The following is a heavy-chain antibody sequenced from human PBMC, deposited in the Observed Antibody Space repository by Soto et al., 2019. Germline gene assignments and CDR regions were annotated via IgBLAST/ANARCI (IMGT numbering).Heavy chain of an antibody. Sequence: ASVKVSCKASGYTFTGYYMHWVRQAPGQGLEWMGWINPNSGGTNYAQKFQGRVTMTRDTSISTAYMELSRLRSDDTAVYYCAGDQVGIEGQPYYYGMDVWGQGTTVTVSS. J-gene: IGHJ6*02. CDR1: GYTFTGYY. V-gene: IGHV1-2*02. D-gene: IGHD1-20*01. CDR3: AGDQVGIEGQPYYYGMDV. CDR2: INPNSGGT.